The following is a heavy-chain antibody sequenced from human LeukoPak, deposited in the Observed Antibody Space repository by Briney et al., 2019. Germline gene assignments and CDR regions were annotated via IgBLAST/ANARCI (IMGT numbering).Heavy chain of an antibody. D-gene: IGHD1-14*01. CDR2: IHEDGSDK. Sequence: GVPLRLSCVVSGFTYSRYWMIWVPQAPGKGVEGVANIHEDGSDKYYVDSGKGRFTISRDNAKNSLYLQMNSLRAEDTALYYCARTVRLGTPRAFDIWGRGTMVTVSS. J-gene: IGHJ3*02. CDR1: GFTYSRYW. CDR3: ARTVRLGTPRAFDI. V-gene: IGHV3-7*03.